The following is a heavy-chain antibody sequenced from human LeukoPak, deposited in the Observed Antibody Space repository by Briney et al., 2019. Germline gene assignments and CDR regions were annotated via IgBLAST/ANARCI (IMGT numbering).Heavy chain of an antibody. Sequence: GGSLRLSCAASGFTFSSYAMHWVRQAPGKGLEWVAVISYDGSNKYYADSVKGRFTISRDNSKNTLYLQMNSLRAEDTAVYYCAKEEWGIPLRLSFYWGQGTLVTVSS. CDR3: AKEEWGIPLRLSFY. J-gene: IGHJ4*02. V-gene: IGHV3-30-3*01. D-gene: IGHD3-16*01. CDR2: ISYDGSNK. CDR1: GFTFSSYA.